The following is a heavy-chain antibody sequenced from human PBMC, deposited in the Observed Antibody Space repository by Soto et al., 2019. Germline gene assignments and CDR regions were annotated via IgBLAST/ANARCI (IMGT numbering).Heavy chain of an antibody. CDR1: GYTFTGYY. Sequence: ASVKVSCKASGYTFTGYYMHWVRQAPGQGLEWMGWINPNSGGTNYAQKFQGWVTMTRDTSISTAYMELSRLRSDDTAVYYCARTPRRGIAVAGTFDYWGQGTLVTVSS. V-gene: IGHV1-2*04. J-gene: IGHJ4*02. CDR3: ARTPRRGIAVAGTFDY. CDR2: INPNSGGT. D-gene: IGHD6-19*01.